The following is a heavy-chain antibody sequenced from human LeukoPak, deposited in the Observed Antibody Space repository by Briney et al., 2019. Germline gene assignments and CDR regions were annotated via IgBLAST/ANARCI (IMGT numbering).Heavy chain of an antibody. CDR3: ARVGYYDSSGYYGGRGDYFDY. J-gene: IGHJ4*02. CDR2: IYYSGST. Sequence: SETLSLTCTVSGGSISSYYWSWIRQPPGKGLEWIGHIYYSGSTNYNPSLKSRVTISVDTSKNQFSLKLSSVTAADTAVYYCARVGYYDSSGYYGGRGDYFDYWGQGTLVTVSS. CDR1: GGSISSYY. V-gene: IGHV4-59*01. D-gene: IGHD3-22*01.